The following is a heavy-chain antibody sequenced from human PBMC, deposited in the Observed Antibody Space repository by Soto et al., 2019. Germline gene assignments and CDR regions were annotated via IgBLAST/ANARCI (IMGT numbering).Heavy chain of an antibody. CDR1: GYTFTSYG. CDR3: AMDYGDRPEYFKL. J-gene: IGHJ1*01. CDR2: ISPLKGRT. D-gene: IGHD4-17*01. V-gene: IGHV1-18*04. Sequence: QVQLVQSGPDLKRPGASMKVSCKASGYTFTSYGITWVRQAPGQGLEWMAWISPLKGRTQYSQKAQGRVTLSTDTSSNPAYMEMTTLRVHDTAVYYCAMDYGDRPEYFKLWCQGTLVTVS.